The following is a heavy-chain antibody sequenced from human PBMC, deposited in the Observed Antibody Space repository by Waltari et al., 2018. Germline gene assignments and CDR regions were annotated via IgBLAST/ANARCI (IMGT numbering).Heavy chain of an antibody. J-gene: IGHJ4*02. Sequence: QPLLQESGPGLVKPSETLSLTCSVSGDSLSSRNYFWGWIRQPPGKGLQWIWSIYYPGNTYYNPSLKSRLTISLDTSKNQFSLKLTSVTAADTAVYFCASGGGYTNGWDYWGQGTPVTVSS. D-gene: IGHD2-8*01. V-gene: IGHV4-39*07. CDR2: IYYPGNT. CDR1: GDSLSSRNYF. CDR3: ASGGGYTNGWDY.